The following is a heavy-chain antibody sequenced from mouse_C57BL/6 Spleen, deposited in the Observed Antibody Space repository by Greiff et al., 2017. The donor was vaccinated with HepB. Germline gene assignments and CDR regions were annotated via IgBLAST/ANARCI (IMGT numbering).Heavy chain of an antibody. CDR3: ARAGYYGSNWYFDV. CDR2: ISYDGSN. CDR1: GYSITSGYY. V-gene: IGHV3-6*01. D-gene: IGHD1-1*01. J-gene: IGHJ1*03. Sequence: VQLKESGPGLVKPSQSLSLTCSVTGYSITSGYYWNWIRQFPGNKLEWMGYISYDGSNNYNPSLKNRISITRDTSKNQFFLKLNSVTTEDTATYYCARAGYYGSNWYFDVWGTGTTVTVSS.